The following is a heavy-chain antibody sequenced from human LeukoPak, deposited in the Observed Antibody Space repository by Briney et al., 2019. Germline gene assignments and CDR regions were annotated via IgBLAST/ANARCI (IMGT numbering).Heavy chain of an antibody. Sequence: GGSLRLSCAASGFKFSSYSMNWARQAPGKGLEWVSSISSRSSYIYYADSVKGRFTISRGNAKNSLYLQMNSLRAEDTAVYYCARGGYGYNFFDYWGQGTLVTVSS. CDR3: ARGGYGYNFFDY. CDR2: ISSRSSYI. J-gene: IGHJ4*02. CDR1: GFKFSSYS. D-gene: IGHD5-24*01. V-gene: IGHV3-21*01.